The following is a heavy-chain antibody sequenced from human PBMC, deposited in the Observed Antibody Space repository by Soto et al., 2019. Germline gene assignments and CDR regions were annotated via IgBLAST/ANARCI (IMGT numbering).Heavy chain of an antibody. V-gene: IGHV4-61*01. CDR3: ARDGKDYDILTGYSMTWFDP. D-gene: IGHD3-9*01. CDR2: IYYSGST. J-gene: IGHJ5*02. Sequence: PSETLSLTCTVSGGSVSSGSYYWSWIRQPPGKGLEWIGYIYYSGSTNYNPSLKSRVTISVDTSKNQFSLKLSSVTAADTAVYYCARDGKDYDILTGYSMTWFDPWGQGTLVTVSS. CDR1: GGSVSSGSYY.